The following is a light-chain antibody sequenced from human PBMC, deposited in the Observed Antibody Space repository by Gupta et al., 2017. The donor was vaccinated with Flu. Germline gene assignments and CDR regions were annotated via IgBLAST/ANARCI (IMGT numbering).Light chain of an antibody. V-gene: IGKV3-11*01. CDR2: DAS. CDR1: QSVSSY. CDR3: QQRSNWPPWA. J-gene: IGKJ1*01. Sequence: EIVLTQSPATLSSSPGERATLSCRASQSVSSYLAWYQQKPGQAPRLLIYDASNRATGIPARFSGSGSGTNVTLTISSREPEDFAVYYCQQRSNWPPWAFGQGTKVEIK.